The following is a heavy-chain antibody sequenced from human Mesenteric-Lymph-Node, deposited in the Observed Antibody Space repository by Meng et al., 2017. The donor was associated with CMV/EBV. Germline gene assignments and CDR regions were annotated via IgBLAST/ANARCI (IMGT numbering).Heavy chain of an antibody. CDR2: INHSEST. CDR3: ARVFIGSGSYYYDY. CDR1: GGSFSGSY. Sequence: CAVYGGSFSGSYWRWIRQPPGKGLEWIGEINHSESTNYNPSLKSRVTISVDTSKNQFSLKLSSVTAADTAVYYCARVFIGSGSYYYDYWGQGTLVTVSS. D-gene: IGHD3-10*01. J-gene: IGHJ4*02. V-gene: IGHV4-34*01.